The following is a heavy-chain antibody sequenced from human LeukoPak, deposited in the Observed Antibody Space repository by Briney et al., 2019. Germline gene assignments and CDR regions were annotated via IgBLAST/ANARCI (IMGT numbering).Heavy chain of an antibody. Sequence: GGSLRLSCAASGFTFSSYAMHWVRQAPGKGLEWVSSISSSSSYIYYADSVKGRFTISRDNAKNSLYLQMSSLRAEDTAVYYCARGTYDRSGYPLFRKWGQGTLVIVSS. J-gene: IGHJ1*01. CDR3: ARGTYDRSGYPLFRK. V-gene: IGHV3-21*04. CDR2: ISSSSSYI. CDR1: GFTFSSYA. D-gene: IGHD3-22*01.